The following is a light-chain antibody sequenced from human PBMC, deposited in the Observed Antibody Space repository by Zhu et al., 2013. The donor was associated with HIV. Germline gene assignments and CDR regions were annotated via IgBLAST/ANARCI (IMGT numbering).Light chain of an antibody. CDR1: SSDIGGYNY. Sequence: QSALTQPASVSGSPGQSITISCTGTSSDIGGYNYVSWYQQHPGKAPKFMIYEVSNRPSGVSNRFSGSKSGNTASLTISGLQAEDEADYYCSSYAGSSTPFVFGTGTKVTVL. V-gene: IGLV2-14*01. CDR2: EVS. CDR3: SSYAGSSTPFV. J-gene: IGLJ1*01.